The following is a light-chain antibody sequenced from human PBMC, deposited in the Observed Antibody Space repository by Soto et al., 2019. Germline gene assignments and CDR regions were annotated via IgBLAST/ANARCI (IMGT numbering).Light chain of an antibody. V-gene: IGKV3-20*01. CDR1: QSVSSSY. Sequence: EIVLTQSPGTLSLSPGERATLSCRASQSVSSSYLAWYQQKPGQAPRLLIYDTSSRATGIPDRFSGSGSGTDFTLAISRLEPEECAVYYCQQCGSSPSFGQGTNVELK. CDR3: QQCGSSPS. J-gene: IGKJ1*01. CDR2: DTS.